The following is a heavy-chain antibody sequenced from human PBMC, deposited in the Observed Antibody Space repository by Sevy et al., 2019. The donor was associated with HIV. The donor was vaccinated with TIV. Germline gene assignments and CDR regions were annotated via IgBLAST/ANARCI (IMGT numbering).Heavy chain of an antibody. J-gene: IGHJ6*02. Sequence: GESLKISCKASGYSFTNYWIAWVRQMPGKGLEWVGIIYPGDSYSRYSPSFQGQVTISGDKSISTAYLQWSSLKASDSAMYYCARVTDHVTDVWGQWTTVTVSS. CDR3: ARVTDHVTDV. CDR2: IYPGDSYS. D-gene: IGHD2-21*02. CDR1: GYSFTNYW. V-gene: IGHV5-51*01.